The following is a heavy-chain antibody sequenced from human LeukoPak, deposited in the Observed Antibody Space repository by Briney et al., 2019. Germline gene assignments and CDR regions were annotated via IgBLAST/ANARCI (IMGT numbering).Heavy chain of an antibody. Sequence: SETLSLTCTVSGGSISSGYYWGWIRQPPGKGLEWIGSIYHSGSTYYNPSLKSRVTISVDTSKNQFSLKLSSVTAADTAVYYCARVDCSSTSCYSGIDYWGQGTLVTVSS. CDR3: ARVDCSSTSCYSGIDY. D-gene: IGHD2-2*02. CDR1: GGSISSGYY. V-gene: IGHV4-38-2*02. CDR2: IYHSGST. J-gene: IGHJ4*02.